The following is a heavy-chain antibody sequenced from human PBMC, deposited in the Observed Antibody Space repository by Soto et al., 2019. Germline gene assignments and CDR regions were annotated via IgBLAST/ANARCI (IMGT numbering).Heavy chain of an antibody. CDR1: GFSLSTSGVG. CDR2: IYWDDDK. CDR3: AHSGPPAHIAAAIYYYYGMDV. V-gene: IGHV2-5*02. J-gene: IGHJ6*02. Sequence: SGPTLVNPTQTLTLTCTFAGFSLSTSGVGVGWIRQPPGKALEWLALIYWDDDKRYSPSLKSRLTITKGTPKNPVFLTMTNMDPVDTATYYCAHSGPPAHIAAAIYYYYGMDVWGQGTTVTSP. D-gene: IGHD6-13*01.